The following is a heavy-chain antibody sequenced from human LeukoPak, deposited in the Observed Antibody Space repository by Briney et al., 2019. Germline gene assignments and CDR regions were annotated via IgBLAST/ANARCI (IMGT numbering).Heavy chain of an antibody. CDR2: IIPILGIA. J-gene: IGHJ5*02. V-gene: IGHV1-69*04. CDR1: GGTFSSYA. CDR3: ARSYCRGGSCYYNWFDP. D-gene: IGHD2-15*01. Sequence: SVKVSCKASGGTFSSYAISWVRQAPGQGLEWMGRIIPILGIANYAQKFQGRVTITADKSTSTAYMELSSLRSEDTAVYYCARSYCRGGSCYYNWFDPWGQGTLVSVSS.